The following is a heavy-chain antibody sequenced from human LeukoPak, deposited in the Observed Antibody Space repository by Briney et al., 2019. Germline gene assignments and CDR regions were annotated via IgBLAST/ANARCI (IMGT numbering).Heavy chain of an antibody. CDR3: ARGGYYSAAHYMDV. V-gene: IGHV4-34*01. D-gene: IGHD3-22*01. J-gene: IGHJ6*03. CDR2: INHSGST. CDR1: GGSFSGYY. Sequence: PSETLSLTCAVYGGSFSGYYWSWIRQPPGKGLEWIGEINHSGSTNYNPSLKSRVTISVDTSKKQFSLKLSSVTAADTAVYYCARGGYYSAAHYMDVWGKGTTVTVSS.